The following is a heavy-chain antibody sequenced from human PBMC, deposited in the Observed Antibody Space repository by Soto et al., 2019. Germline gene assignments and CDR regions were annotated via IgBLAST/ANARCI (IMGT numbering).Heavy chain of an antibody. Sequence: SRTLSLTCAISGDSVSSNSAAWDWIRQSPSRGREWVGRAYYKSKWNNDYALSVKSRITINPDTSKNQFSLHRYSVTPEDRAVNYCTGITWFSGMDVWGQGPPGTAS. V-gene: IGHV6-1*01. CDR1: GDSVSSNSAA. D-gene: IGHD3-10*01. J-gene: IGHJ6*02. CDR2: AYYKSKWNN. CDR3: TGITWFSGMDV.